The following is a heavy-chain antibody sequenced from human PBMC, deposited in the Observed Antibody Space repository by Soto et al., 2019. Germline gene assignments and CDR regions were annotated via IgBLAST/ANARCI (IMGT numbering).Heavy chain of an antibody. CDR3: ARRSYGDYFDAFDI. CDR1: GGSISSYY. CDR2: IYYSGST. Sequence: SETLSLTCTVSGGSISSYYWSWIRQPPGKGLEWIGYIYYSGSTNYNPSLKSRVTISVDTSKNQFSLKLSSVTAADTAVYYCARRSYGDYFDAFDIWGQGTMVTVSS. J-gene: IGHJ3*02. V-gene: IGHV4-59*08. D-gene: IGHD4-17*01.